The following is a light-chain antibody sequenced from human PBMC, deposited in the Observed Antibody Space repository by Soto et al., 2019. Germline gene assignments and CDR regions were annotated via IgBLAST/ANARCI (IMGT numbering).Light chain of an antibody. J-gene: IGLJ3*02. CDR1: SSDIGGYNF. CDR3: SSYTTSSTLV. V-gene: IGLV2-14*03. Sequence: QSVLTQPASVSGSPGQSITISCTGTSSDIGGYNFVSWYQQHPGKAPKLMIYDVTNRPPGLSDRFSGSKSGNTASLTISGLQAEDEADYYCSSYTTSSTLVFGGRTKLTVL. CDR2: DVT.